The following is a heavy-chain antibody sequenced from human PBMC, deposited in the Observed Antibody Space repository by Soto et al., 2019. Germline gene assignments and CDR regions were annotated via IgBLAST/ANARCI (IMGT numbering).Heavy chain of an antibody. V-gene: IGHV5-51*01. CDR2: IYPGDSDT. CDR1: GYSFTSYW. J-gene: IGHJ4*02. D-gene: IGHD1-1*01. Sequence: GESLKISCKGSGYSFTSYWIGWVRQMPGKGLEWMGIIYPGDSDTRYSPSFQGQVTISADKSISTAYLQWSSLKASDTAMYYCARQINNWNDGDYFDYWGQGTLVTVSS. CDR3: ARQINNWNDGDYFDY.